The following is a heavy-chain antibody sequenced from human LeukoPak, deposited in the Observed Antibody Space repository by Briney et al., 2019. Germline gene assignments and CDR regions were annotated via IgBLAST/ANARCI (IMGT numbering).Heavy chain of an antibody. CDR1: GYTFTFYY. CDR2: INPSGDNT. Sequence: ASVKVSCKASGYTFTFYYIYWVRQAPGQGLEWMGIINPSGDNTSYAQKFQGRVTTTRDMSTSTVYMELSSLRSEDTAVYFCAREGYCSGATCYSFDYWGQGTLVTVSS. V-gene: IGHV1-46*01. CDR3: AREGYCSGATCYSFDY. D-gene: IGHD2-15*01. J-gene: IGHJ4*02.